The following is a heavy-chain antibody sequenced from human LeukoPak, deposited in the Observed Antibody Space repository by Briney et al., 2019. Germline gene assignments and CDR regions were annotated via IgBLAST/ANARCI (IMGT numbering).Heavy chain of an antibody. CDR1: GFTFSTYT. J-gene: IGHJ4*02. CDR2: ITSAGNFI. Sequence: GGSLRLSCAASGFTFSTYTMIWVRQAPGKGLEWVSSITSAGNFIYYADSLRGRFTVSRDNAKNSLYLQMYRLRAEDTAMYYCARDLWDHWGQGTLVTVSS. V-gene: IGHV3-21*01. CDR3: ARDLWDH.